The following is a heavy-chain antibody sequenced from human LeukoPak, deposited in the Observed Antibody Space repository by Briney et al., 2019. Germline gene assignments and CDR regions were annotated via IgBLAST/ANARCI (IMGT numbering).Heavy chain of an antibody. CDR2: ISSSSSYI. V-gene: IGHV3-21*01. CDR3: ARKSSPIDI. J-gene: IGHJ3*02. CDR1: GFTFGNFW. Sequence: PGGSLRLTCAASGFTFGNFWMNWVRQAPGKGLEWVSSISSSSSYIYYADSVKGRFTISRDNAKNSPYLQMNSLRAEDTAVYYCARKSSPIDIWGQGTMVTVSS.